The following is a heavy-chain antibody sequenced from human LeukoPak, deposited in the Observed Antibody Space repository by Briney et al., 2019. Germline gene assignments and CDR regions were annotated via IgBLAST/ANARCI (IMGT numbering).Heavy chain of an antibody. J-gene: IGHJ4*02. CDR1: GFTFRNYG. CDR3: AGEYSTSSGFGS. Sequence: PGGSLRLSCEASGFTFRNYGMHWVRQAPGKGLEWVAFIRYDGSDKFYVHSVKGRFTISRDSSKNTLYLQMNSLRPEDTAVYYCAGEYSTSSGFGSWGQGTLVSVSS. D-gene: IGHD6-6*01. V-gene: IGHV3-30*02. CDR2: IRYDGSDK.